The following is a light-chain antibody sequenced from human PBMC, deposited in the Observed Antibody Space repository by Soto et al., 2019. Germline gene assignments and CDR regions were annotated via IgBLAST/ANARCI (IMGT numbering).Light chain of an antibody. J-gene: IGKJ2*01. CDR3: QQSYSSPYT. CDR2: ATS. CDR1: QDINKY. V-gene: IGKV1-39*01. Sequence: DIQMTQSPSSLSAAVGDRVTITCRASQDINKYLNWYRQTPGKAPNLLIFATSTLHSGVPSRFSGSRSGTDVSLTISSLQPEDFATYYCQQSYSSPYTFGQGTKLEF.